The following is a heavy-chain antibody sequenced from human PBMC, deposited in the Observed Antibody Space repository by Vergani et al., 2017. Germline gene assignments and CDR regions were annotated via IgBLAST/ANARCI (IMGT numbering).Heavy chain of an antibody. D-gene: IGHD3-10*01. CDR2: INHSGST. Sequence: QVQLQQWGAGLLKPSETLSLTCAVYGGSFSGYYWSWIRQPPGKGLEWIGEINHSGSTNYNPSLKSRVTISVDTSKNQFSLKLSSVTAADTAVYYCGGGDYYGSGYDAFDIWGQGTMVTVSS. V-gene: IGHV4-34*01. CDR1: GGSFSGYY. CDR3: GGGDYYGSGYDAFDI. J-gene: IGHJ3*02.